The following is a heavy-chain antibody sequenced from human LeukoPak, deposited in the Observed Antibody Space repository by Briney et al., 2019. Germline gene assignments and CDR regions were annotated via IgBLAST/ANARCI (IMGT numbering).Heavy chain of an antibody. V-gene: IGHV4-39*07. CDR2: IYYSGST. CDR1: GGSISSSSYY. Sequence: PSETLSLTCTVSGGSISSSSYYWGWIRQPPGKGLEWIGSIYYSGSTYYNPSLKSRVTISVDTSKNQFSLKLNSVTAADTAVYYCARGSSPFDYWGQGTLVTVSS. J-gene: IGHJ4*02. D-gene: IGHD2-2*01. CDR3: ARGSSPFDY.